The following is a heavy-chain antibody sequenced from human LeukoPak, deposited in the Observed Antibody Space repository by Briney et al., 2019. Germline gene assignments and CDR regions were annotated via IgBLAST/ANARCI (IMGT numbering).Heavy chain of an antibody. Sequence: SQTLSLTCTVSGGSISSGAYYWSWIRQHPGKGLEWIGYIYHSGSTYYNPPPKSRLTISVEMSKNQLSLKLSSVTAADTAVYYCARARDYYDSSGRRDAFDIWGQGTMVTVSS. CDR2: IYHSGST. CDR1: GGSISSGAYY. D-gene: IGHD3-22*01. V-gene: IGHV4-31*03. J-gene: IGHJ3*02. CDR3: ARARDYYDSSGRRDAFDI.